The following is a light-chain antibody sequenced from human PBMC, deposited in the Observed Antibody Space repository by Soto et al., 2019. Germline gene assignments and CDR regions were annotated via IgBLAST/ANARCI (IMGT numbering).Light chain of an antibody. J-gene: IGKJ2*01. CDR3: HHYNSWPYT. V-gene: IGKV3D-15*01. CDR2: YAS. CDR1: QSVRTN. Sequence: EVMMTQFPDTVSVTAGETVTLSCGASQSVRTNLAWYQQRPGQAPRLLIHYASTRASDIPARFSGSGSGTNFTLAISSLQSEDFAVYYCHHYNSWPYTFGQGTKVDI.